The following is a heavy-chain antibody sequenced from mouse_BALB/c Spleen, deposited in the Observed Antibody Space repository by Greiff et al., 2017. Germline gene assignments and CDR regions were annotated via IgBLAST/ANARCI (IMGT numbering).Heavy chain of an antibody. J-gene: IGHJ4*01. V-gene: IGHV1-4*01. CDR2: INPSTGYT. CDR1: GYTFTSYW. D-gene: IGHD2-4*01. Sequence: QVQLKQSGAELVRPGTSVKMSCKASGYTFTSYWMHWVKQRPGQGLEWIGYINPSTGYTEYNQKFKDKATLTADKSSSTAYMQLSSLTSEDSAVYYCAPTMITTGYAMDYWGQGTSVTVSS. CDR3: APTMITTGYAMDY.